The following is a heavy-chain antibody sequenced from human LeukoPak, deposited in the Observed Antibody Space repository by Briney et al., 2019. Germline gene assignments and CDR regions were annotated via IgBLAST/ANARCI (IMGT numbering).Heavy chain of an antibody. CDR2: IIPIFGIA. J-gene: IGHJ1*01. D-gene: IGHD2-2*01. CDR1: GGTFSSYA. Sequence: ASVKVSCKASGGTFSSYAISWVRQAPGQGLEWMGRIIPIFGIANYAQKFQGRVTITADKSTSTAYMELSSLRSEDTAVYYCASDQRYCSSTSCYLKYFQHWGQGTLVTVSS. V-gene: IGHV1-69*04. CDR3: ASDQRYCSSTSCYLKYFQH.